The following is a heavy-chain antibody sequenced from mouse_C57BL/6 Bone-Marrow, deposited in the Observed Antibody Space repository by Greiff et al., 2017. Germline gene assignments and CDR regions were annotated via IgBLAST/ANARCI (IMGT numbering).Heavy chain of an antibody. CDR3: VRGGTVVATGYWYFDV. Sequence: EVQLVESGGGLVQPKGSLKLSCAASGFTFNTYAMHWVRQAPGKGLEWVARIRSKSSNYATYYADSVKDRFTISRDDSQSMLYLQMNNLKTEDTAMYYCVRGGTVVATGYWYFDVWGTGTTVTVSS. D-gene: IGHD1-1*01. V-gene: IGHV10-3*01. J-gene: IGHJ1*03. CDR1: GFTFNTYA. CDR2: IRSKSSNYAT.